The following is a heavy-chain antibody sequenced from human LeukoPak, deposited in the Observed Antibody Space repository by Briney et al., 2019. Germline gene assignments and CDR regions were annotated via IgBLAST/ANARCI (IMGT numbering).Heavy chain of an antibody. D-gene: IGHD6-13*01. CDR2: INHSGST. CDR1: GGSFSGYY. CDR3: ASFIAAAGRDY. J-gene: IGHJ4*02. V-gene: IGHV4-34*01. Sequence: SETLSLTRAVYGGSFSGYYWSWIRQPPGKGLEWIGEINHSGSTNYNPSLKSRVTISVDTSKNQFSLKLSSVTAADTAVYYCASFIAAAGRDYWGQGTLVTVSS.